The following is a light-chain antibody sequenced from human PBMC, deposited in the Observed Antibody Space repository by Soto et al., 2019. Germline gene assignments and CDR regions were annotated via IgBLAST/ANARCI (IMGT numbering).Light chain of an antibody. CDR3: MQSTQLPPT. CDR2: EVS. Sequence: PPPCSLSVDPGQAASISWKYRRRLLHITGETFLFWYLQKPGQSPQLLIYEVSTRVSGVPDRFSGSGSGTDFTLEISRVETDDVGIYYCMQSTQLPPTFGQGTRVEIK. J-gene: IGKJ5*01. V-gene: IGKV2D-29*02. CDR1: RRLLHITGETF.